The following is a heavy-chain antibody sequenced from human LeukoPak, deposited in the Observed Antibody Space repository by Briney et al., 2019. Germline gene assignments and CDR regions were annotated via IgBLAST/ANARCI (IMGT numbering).Heavy chain of an antibody. V-gene: IGHV1-2*02. J-gene: IGHJ4*02. CDR3: ARFRTDGGYFDY. Sequence: ASVRVSCKASGYTFTGYYMHWVRQAPGQGLDWMGWINPNTGGTNYAQNFQGRVTMTRDTSISTAYMELSRLRSDDTAVYYCARFRTDGGYFDYWGQGTLVTVSP. D-gene: IGHD3-10*01. CDR2: INPNTGGT. CDR1: GYTFTGYY.